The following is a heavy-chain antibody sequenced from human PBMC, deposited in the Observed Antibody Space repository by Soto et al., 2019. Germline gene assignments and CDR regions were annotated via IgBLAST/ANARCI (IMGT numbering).Heavy chain of an antibody. CDR3: ATWREVATVTTVPNWFDP. V-gene: IGHV1-24*01. D-gene: IGHD4-17*01. Sequence: ASVKVSCKVSGYTLTELSMHWVRQAPGKGLEWMGGFDPEDGETIYAQKFQGRVTMTEDTSTDTAYMELSSLRSEDTAVYYCATWREVATVTTVPNWFDPWGQGTLVTVSS. CDR2: FDPEDGET. J-gene: IGHJ5*02. CDR1: GYTLTELS.